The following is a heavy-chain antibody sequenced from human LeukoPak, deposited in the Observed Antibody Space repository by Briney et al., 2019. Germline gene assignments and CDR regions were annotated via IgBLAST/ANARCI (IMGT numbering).Heavy chain of an antibody. Sequence: GASVKVSCKVSGHTLTELSMRWVRQAPGKGLEWMGGFDPEDGETIYAQKFQGGVTMTEDTSTDTAYMELSSLRSEDTAVYYCATARILAGVVIIPLPYTWGQGTLVTVSS. CDR3: ATARILAGVVIIPLPYT. D-gene: IGHD3-3*01. V-gene: IGHV1-24*01. CDR1: GHTLTELS. CDR2: FDPEDGET. J-gene: IGHJ5*02.